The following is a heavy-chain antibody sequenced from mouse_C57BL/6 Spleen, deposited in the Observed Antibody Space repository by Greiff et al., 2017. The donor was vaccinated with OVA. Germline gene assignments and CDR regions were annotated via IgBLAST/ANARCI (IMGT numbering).Heavy chain of an antibody. Sequence: QVQLKESGAELVKPGASVKLSCKASGYTFTEYTIHWVKQRSGQGLEWIGWFYPGSGSIKYNEKFKDKATLTADKSSSTVYMELSRLTSEDSAVYFCARHGVYYGSSYGDWYFDVWGTGTTVTVSS. D-gene: IGHD1-1*01. J-gene: IGHJ1*03. CDR3: ARHGVYYGSSYGDWYFDV. CDR1: GYTFTEYT. V-gene: IGHV1-62-2*01. CDR2: FYPGSGSI.